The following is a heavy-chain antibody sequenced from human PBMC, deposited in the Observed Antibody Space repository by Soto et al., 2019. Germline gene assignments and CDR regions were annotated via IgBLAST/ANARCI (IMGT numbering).Heavy chain of an antibody. D-gene: IGHD3-10*01. Sequence: GASVKVSCKASGYTFTSYGISWVRQAPGQGLEWMGWISAYNGNTNYAQKLQGRVTMTTDTSTSTAYMELRSLRSDDTAVYYCARDPGATYGSRSYFHYYGMDVWGQGTTVTVSS. CDR1: GYTFTSYG. V-gene: IGHV1-18*01. CDR2: ISAYNGNT. CDR3: ARDPGATYGSRSYFHYYGMDV. J-gene: IGHJ6*02.